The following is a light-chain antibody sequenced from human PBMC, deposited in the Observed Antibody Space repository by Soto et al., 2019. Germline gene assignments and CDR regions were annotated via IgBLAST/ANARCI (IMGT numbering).Light chain of an antibody. Sequence: QSALTQPPSVSGSPGQSVTISCTGTCSDVGTYNRVSWYQQPPSTAPKLMIYEVSNRPSGVPDRFSGSKSVNTASLTISGLQTEGEAANYCNLYTSSSTRGVFGTGTKV. J-gene: IGLJ1*01. CDR3: NLYTSSSTRGV. V-gene: IGLV2-18*01. CDR2: EVS. CDR1: CSDVGTYNR.